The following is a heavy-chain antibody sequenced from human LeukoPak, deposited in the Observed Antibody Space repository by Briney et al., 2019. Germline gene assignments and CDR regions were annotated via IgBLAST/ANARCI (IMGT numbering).Heavy chain of an antibody. V-gene: IGHV3-9*01. CDR1: GFTFDDYA. CDR3: AKDKASGTYFDY. D-gene: IGHD1-26*01. Sequence: GGSLRLSCAASGFTFDDYAMHWVRQAPGXXXEWVSGISWNSGSIGYADSVKGRFTISRDNAKNSLYLQMNSLRAEDTALYYCAKDKASGTYFDYWGQGTLVTVSS. CDR2: ISWNSGSI. J-gene: IGHJ4*02.